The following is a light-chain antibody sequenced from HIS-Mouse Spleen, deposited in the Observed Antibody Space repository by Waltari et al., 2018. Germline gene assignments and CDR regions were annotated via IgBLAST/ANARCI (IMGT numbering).Light chain of an antibody. CDR3: AAWDDSLNGNYV. V-gene: IGLV1-44*01. J-gene: IGLJ1*01. CDR1: SSNIGSNT. Sequence: QSVLTQPPSASGTPGQRVTISCSGSSSNIGSNTVNWYQQPPETAPQLLSYSTNQRPSGVPDRFSGSKSGTSASLAISGLQSEDEADYYCAAWDDSLNGNYVFGTGTKVTVL. CDR2: STN.